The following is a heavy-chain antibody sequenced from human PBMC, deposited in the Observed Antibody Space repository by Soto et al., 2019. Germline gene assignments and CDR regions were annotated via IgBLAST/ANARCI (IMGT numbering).Heavy chain of an antibody. CDR2: IIPVLGKA. D-gene: IGHD3-22*01. CDR3: AILPEATVMTPTGAFDY. CDR1: GGTFSSYT. Sequence: QVQLVQSGAEVKKPGSSVKVSCRASGGTFSSYTISWVRQAPGQGLEWMGRIIPVLGKASYSQKSQGRVNITSANTKTIVKLEANRRGSDDTAVYFRAILPEATVMTPTGAFDYWGQGTLVNVSS. J-gene: IGHJ4*02. V-gene: IGHV1-69*02.